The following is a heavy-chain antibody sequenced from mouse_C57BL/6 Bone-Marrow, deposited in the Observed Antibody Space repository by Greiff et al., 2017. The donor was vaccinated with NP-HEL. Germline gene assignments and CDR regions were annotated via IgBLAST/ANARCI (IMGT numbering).Heavy chain of an antibody. D-gene: IGHD3-2*02. CDR1: GYTFTSYG. J-gene: IGHJ2*01. CDR3: ARRELRLRKDY. CDR2: IYPRSGNT. V-gene: IGHV1-81*01. Sequence: QVQLQQSGAELARPGASVKLSCKASGYTFTSYGISWVKQRTGQGLEWIGEIYPRSGNTYYNEKFKGKATLTADKSSSTAYMELRSLTSEDSAVYFCARRELRLRKDYGGQGTTLTVSS.